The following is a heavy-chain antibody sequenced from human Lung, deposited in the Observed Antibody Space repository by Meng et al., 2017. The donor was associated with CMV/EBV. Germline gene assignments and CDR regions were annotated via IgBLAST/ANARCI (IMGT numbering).Heavy chain of an antibody. CDR2: INRDGSST. V-gene: IGHV3-74*01. Sequence: GESXKISCEASGFTFSSYWVQWVRQPPGKGLAWVSRINRDGSSTYYAGSVKGRFTISRDNVKNTLYLQMNSLRAEDAAVYYCARSSGNWNDESAVDLWSQGPLVTVSS. D-gene: IGHD1-1*01. J-gene: IGHJ5*02. CDR1: GFTFSSYW. CDR3: ARSSGNWNDESAVDL.